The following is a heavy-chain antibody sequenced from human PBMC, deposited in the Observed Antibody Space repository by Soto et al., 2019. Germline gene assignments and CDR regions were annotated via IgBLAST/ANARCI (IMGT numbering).Heavy chain of an antibody. V-gene: IGHV3-48*02. CDR2: ISGGGRPI. J-gene: IGHJ4*02. CDR1: GFPCSTFS. Sequence: PGGSLRHSCAASGFPCSTFSMNWVRQAPGRGLEWISYISGGGRPISYADSVKGRFTISRDNAKNSLYLQMDSLTDEDTAVYYCARDLGWAFDSWGQGTLVTVSS. CDR3: ARDLGWAFDS. D-gene: IGHD6-19*01.